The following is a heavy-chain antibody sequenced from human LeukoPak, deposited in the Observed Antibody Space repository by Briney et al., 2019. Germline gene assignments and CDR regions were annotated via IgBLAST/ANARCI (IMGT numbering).Heavy chain of an antibody. D-gene: IGHD5-24*01. V-gene: IGHV3-30*04. CDR3: ARGAPRDGYNLADY. Sequence: GGSVRLLCAPWGYTFCIYDMLGPRQATGRAGVGVTDISYDGSNKYYADYVKGRFTISRDNSKNTLYLQMNSLRAEDTAVYYCARGAPRDGYNLADYWGQGTLVTVSS. CDR1: GYTFCIYD. J-gene: IGHJ4*02. CDR2: ISYDGSNK.